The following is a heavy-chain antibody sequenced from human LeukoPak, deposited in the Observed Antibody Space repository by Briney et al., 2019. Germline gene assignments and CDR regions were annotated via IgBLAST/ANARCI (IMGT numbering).Heavy chain of an antibody. V-gene: IGHV3-21*01. CDR2: ISSSSSYI. J-gene: IGHJ4*02. CDR3: ARGGATRGRFEN. CDR1: GFTFSSYS. Sequence: KPGGSLRLSCAASGFTFSSYSMNWVRQAPGKGLEWVSSISSSSSYIYYADSVKGRFTISRDNAKNSLYLQMNSLRAEDTAVYYCARGGATRGRFENWGQGTLVTVSS. D-gene: IGHD1-26*01.